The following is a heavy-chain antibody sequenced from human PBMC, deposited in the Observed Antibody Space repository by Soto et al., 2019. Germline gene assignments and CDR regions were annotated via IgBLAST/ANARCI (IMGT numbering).Heavy chain of an antibody. Sequence: QVHLVQSGGEVKKPGASVKVSCKASGYTFNRHGITWVRQAPGQGLEWMGWISGYNGDINYEQKFQGRVTLSSDTLTSTVYLELKSLRLDDTAVYYCARVRIVGDREIDFWGQGTLVTVSS. CDR1: GYTFNRHG. CDR3: ARVRIVGDREIDF. CDR2: ISGYNGDI. J-gene: IGHJ4*02. D-gene: IGHD1-26*01. V-gene: IGHV1-18*04.